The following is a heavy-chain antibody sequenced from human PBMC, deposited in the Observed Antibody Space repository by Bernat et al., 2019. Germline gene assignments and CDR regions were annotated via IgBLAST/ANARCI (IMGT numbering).Heavy chain of an antibody. D-gene: IGHD4-17*01. CDR3: ARGGDYLWGPTNWFDP. CDR2: IHHSGST. CDR1: GYSISSGYY. Sequence: QVQLQESGPGLVKPSETLSLTCAVSGYSISSGYYWGWIRQPPGKGLEWIGSIHHSGSTYYNPSLKSRVTISVDTSKNQFSLELSSVPAADTAVYYCARGGDYLWGPTNWFDPWGQGTLVTVSS. V-gene: IGHV4-38-2*01. J-gene: IGHJ5*02.